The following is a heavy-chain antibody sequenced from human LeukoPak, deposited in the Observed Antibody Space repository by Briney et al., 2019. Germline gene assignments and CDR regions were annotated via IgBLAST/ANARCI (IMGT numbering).Heavy chain of an antibody. Sequence: GGSLRLSCAASGFTFSSYSMNWVRQAPGKGPEWVSSISSSSSYIYYADSVKGRFTISRDNAKNSLYLQMNSLRAEDTAVYYCARDPDPRRTFGQLDYWGQGTLVTVSS. J-gene: IGHJ4*02. CDR1: GFTFSSYS. CDR2: ISSSSSYI. D-gene: IGHD3/OR15-3a*01. CDR3: ARDPDPRRTFGQLDY. V-gene: IGHV3-21*01.